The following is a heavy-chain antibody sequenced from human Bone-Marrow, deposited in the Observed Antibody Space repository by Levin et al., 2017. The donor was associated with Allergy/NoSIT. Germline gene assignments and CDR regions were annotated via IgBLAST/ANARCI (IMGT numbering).Heavy chain of an antibody. CDR3: ARGDCYSGSCYGPDWFDP. D-gene: IGHD2-15*01. CDR2: INPNSGNT. CDR1: GYTFTSYN. J-gene: IGHJ5*02. Sequence: GESLKISCKTSGYTFTSYNVYWVRQAPGQGLEWMGYINPNSGNTGYAQKFQGRVTMTRNSSITTAYMELSGLRFEDTAIYYCARGDCYSGSCYGPDWFDPWGQGTQVTVSS. V-gene: IGHV1-8*01.